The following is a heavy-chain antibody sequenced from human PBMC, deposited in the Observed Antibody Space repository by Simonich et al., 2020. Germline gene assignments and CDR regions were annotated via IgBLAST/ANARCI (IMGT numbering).Heavy chain of an antibody. D-gene: IGHD3-3*01. V-gene: IGHV3-21*01. CDR1: GFTFSSSS. Sequence: EVQLVESGGGLVKPGGSLRLSFAASGFTFSSSSMNWVRQAPGKGVEWVSSIKSSSSYIYYADSVKGRFTISRDNAKNSLYLQMNSLRAEDTAVYYCARKRFLEWFFDYWGQGTLVTVSS. CDR3: ARKRFLEWFFDY. CDR2: IKSSSSYI. J-gene: IGHJ4*02.